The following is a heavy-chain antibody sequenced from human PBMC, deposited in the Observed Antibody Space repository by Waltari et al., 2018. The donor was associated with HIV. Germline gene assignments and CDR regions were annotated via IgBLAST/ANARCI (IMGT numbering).Heavy chain of an antibody. V-gene: IGHV4-34*02. Sequence: VQLQQWGGGLFNSSRTLSLPCAVYGGSFNGFFWPWLRQPPGRGLEWIGEISPTGATAYNPSLGGRVTVSLDTAKNQFFVTLRSLTVADTATYFCARGRRPYHNLFTGYTFYFDSWGRGS. CDR1: GGSFNGFF. CDR2: ISPTGAT. J-gene: IGHJ4*02. CDR3: ARGRRPYHNLFTGYTFYFDS. D-gene: IGHD3-9*01.